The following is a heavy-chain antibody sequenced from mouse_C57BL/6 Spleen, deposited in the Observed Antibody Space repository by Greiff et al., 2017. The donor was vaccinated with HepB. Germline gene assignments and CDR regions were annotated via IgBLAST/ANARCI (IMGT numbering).Heavy chain of an antibody. J-gene: IGHJ2*01. Sequence: QVQLKESGAELARPGASVKMSCKASGYTFTSYTMHWVKQRPGQGLEWIGYINPSSGYTKYNQKFKDKATLTADKSSSTAYMQLSSLTSEDSAVYYCARGGNPRDYFDYWGQGTTLTVSS. D-gene: IGHD1-1*02. CDR1: GYTFTSYT. CDR3: ARGGNPRDYFDY. V-gene: IGHV1-4*01. CDR2: INPSSGYT.